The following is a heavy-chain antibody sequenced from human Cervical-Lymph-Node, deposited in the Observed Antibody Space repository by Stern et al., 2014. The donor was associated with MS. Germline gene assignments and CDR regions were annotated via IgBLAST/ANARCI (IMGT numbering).Heavy chain of an antibody. CDR3: ARGWSYDILTAYSY. V-gene: IGHV1-69*01. CDR2: IIPIFGTA. J-gene: IGHJ4*02. D-gene: IGHD3-9*01. Sequence: QLVQSGAEVKKPGSSVKVSCKASGGTFSNYAISWVRQAPGQGLAWMGGIIPIFGTANYAKKFQGRVTITADESTSTAYMELSSLRSEDTALYYCARGWSYDILTAYSYWGQGTLVTVSS. CDR1: GGTFSNYA.